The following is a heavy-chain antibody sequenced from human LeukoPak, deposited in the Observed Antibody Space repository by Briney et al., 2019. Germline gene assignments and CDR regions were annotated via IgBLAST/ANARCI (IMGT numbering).Heavy chain of an antibody. D-gene: IGHD3-16*01. Sequence: GGSLRLSCAASGFTFSSYAMSWVRQAPGKGLMWFSGISGSGGSTYYADSVKGRFTISRDNSKKTLFMQMNSLRAEDTAVYYCANPAASASGGYWGQGTLVTVSS. CDR1: GFTFSSYA. V-gene: IGHV3-23*01. CDR3: ANPAASASGGY. CDR2: ISGSGGST. J-gene: IGHJ4*02.